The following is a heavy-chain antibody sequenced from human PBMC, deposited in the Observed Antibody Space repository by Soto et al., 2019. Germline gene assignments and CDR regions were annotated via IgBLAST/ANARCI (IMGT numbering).Heavy chain of an antibody. CDR3: ARHFGMDV. CDR1: GGSISSYY. J-gene: IGHJ6*02. Sequence: PSETLSLTCTVSGGSISSYYWSWIRQPPGKGLEWIGYIYYSGSTNYNPSLTSRVTISVDTSKNQFSLKLSSVTAADTAVYYCARHFGMDVWGQGTTVTVSS. V-gene: IGHV4-59*08. CDR2: IYYSGST.